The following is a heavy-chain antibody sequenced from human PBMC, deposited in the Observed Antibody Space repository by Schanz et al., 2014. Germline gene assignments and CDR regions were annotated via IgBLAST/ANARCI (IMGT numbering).Heavy chain of an antibody. CDR2: VPFDGSQK. V-gene: IGHV3-30*04. D-gene: IGHD3-10*01. Sequence: QVQLVESGGGVVQPGRSLRLSCAASGFTFSSYSLHWVRQAPGKGLEWVAFVPFDGSQKFYADSVKGRFTISRDNSKNTLYLQMNSLRAEDTAVYYCAKGRFGELSAFDSWGQGTMVTVSS. CDR1: GFTFSSYS. CDR3: AKGRFGELSAFDS. J-gene: IGHJ3*02.